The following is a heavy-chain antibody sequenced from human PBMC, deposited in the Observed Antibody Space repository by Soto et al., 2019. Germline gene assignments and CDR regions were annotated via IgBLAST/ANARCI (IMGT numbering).Heavy chain of an antibody. D-gene: IGHD6-19*01. Sequence: QGHLVQSGAEVKRPGASVRVTCESSGCMFTSYFIHWVRQAPGQGLEWVGVINPSDGTTTYAQKFQARITMTRDTSTTTVDMELSCLRSEDTAVYYCARDNDSSALPRAEFDYWGQGTLITVSS. CDR3: ARDNDSSALPRAEFDY. CDR1: GCMFTSYF. V-gene: IGHV1-46*01. CDR2: INPSDGTT. J-gene: IGHJ4*02.